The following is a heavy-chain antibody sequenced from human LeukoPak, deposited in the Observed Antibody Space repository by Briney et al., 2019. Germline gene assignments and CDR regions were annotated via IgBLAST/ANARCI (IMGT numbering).Heavy chain of an antibody. CDR2: ISSSGSTI. V-gene: IGHV3-11*04. J-gene: IGHJ4*02. D-gene: IGHD6-19*01. Sequence: KPGGSLRLSCAASGFTFSDYYMSWICQAPGKGLEWLSYISSSGSTIYYADSVKGRFTISRDNSENTLYLQMNSLRAEDTAVYYCAKDGTSGPVAGTLGYWGQGTLVTVSS. CDR1: GFTFSDYY. CDR3: AKDGTSGPVAGTLGY.